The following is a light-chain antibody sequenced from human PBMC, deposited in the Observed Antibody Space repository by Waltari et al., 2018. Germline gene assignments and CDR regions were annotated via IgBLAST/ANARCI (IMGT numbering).Light chain of an antibody. CDR2: LGS. V-gene: IGKV2-28*01. J-gene: IGKJ3*01. Sequence: DIVMTQSPLSLPVTPGEPASISCRSSQSLLDSNGYTYLDCYLQKPGQSPQLLIYLGSNRASGVPDRFSGSGSGTDFTLRISRVEAEDVGVYYCMQARQTPFTFGPGTKVDIK. CDR3: MQARQTPFT. CDR1: QSLLDSNGYTY.